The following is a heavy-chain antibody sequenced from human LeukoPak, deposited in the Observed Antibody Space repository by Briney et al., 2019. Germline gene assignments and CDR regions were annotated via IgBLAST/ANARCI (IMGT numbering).Heavy chain of an antibody. V-gene: IGHV3-48*03. CDR2: IASRGTTI. Sequence: GGSLRLSCAASGFSFSTYDMNWVRQAPGKGLEWVSYIASRGTTIYYADSVKGRFTISRDNSKNTLFLQMNSLRAEDTAVYYCARDRSQRAYSYGPDGEWGQGTLVTVSS. J-gene: IGHJ4*02. D-gene: IGHD5-18*01. CDR1: GFSFSTYD. CDR3: ARDRSQRAYSYGPDGE.